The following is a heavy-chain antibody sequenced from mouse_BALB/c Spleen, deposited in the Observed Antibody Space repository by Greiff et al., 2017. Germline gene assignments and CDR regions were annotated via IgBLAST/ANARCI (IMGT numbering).Heavy chain of an antibody. D-gene: IGHD4-1*01. CDR2: IYPGDGDT. CDR3: ARSGTDY. Sequence: VQLQQSGAELARPGASVKLSCKASGYTFTSYWMQWVKQRPGQGLEWIGAIYPGDGDTRYTQKFKGKATLTADKSSSTAYMQLSSLASEDSAVYYCARSGTDYWGQGTTLTISS. J-gene: IGHJ2*01. V-gene: IGHV1-87*01. CDR1: GYTFTSYW.